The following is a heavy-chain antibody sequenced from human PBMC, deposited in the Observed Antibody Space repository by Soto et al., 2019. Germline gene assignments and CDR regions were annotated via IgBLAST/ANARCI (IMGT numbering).Heavy chain of an antibody. CDR1: GYTFTSYG. D-gene: IGHD1-26*01. CDR2: ISAYNGNT. J-gene: IGHJ6*02. V-gene: IGHV1-18*01. Sequence: GASVKVSCKASGYTFTSYGISCVRQAPGQGLEWMGWISAYNGNTNYAQKLQGRVTMTTDTSTSTAYMELRSLRSDDTAVYYCARGIVGATYYYYGMDVWGQGTTVTVSS. CDR3: ARGIVGATYYYYGMDV.